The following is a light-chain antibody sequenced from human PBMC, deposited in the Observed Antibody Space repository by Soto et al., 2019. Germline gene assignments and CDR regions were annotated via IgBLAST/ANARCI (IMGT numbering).Light chain of an antibody. CDR3: CSYAGSSTVV. CDR2: EGS. CDR1: RSDVGSYNL. Sequence: QSALTQPASVSGSPGQSITISCTGTRSDVGSYNLVSWYQQHPGKAPKLMIYEGSKRPSGVSNRGSGSKSGNTASLTISGLQAEDEADYYCCSYAGSSTVVFGGGTKLTVL. V-gene: IGLV2-23*01. J-gene: IGLJ2*01.